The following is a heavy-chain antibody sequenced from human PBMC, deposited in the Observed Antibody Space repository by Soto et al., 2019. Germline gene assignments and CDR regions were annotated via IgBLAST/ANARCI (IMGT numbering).Heavy chain of an antibody. CDR3: ARDDRSVSGVVTLDH. CDR2: TNEGSGNT. Sequence: AKVSCQATEYSLKNYAVTWVLQALGQRLEWMGFTNEGSGNTRFSQKFQGRISITRDTSASTVYLDLSSLTSEDTAIYYCARDDRSVSGVVTLDHWGPGTLVTVSS. J-gene: IGHJ4*02. CDR1: EYSLKNYA. D-gene: IGHD3-3*01. V-gene: IGHV1-3*01.